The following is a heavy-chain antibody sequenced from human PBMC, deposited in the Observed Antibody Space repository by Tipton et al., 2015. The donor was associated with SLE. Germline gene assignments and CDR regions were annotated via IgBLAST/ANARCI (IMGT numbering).Heavy chain of an antibody. D-gene: IGHD6-13*01. Sequence: TLSLTCTVSGGSISSYYWSWIRQPPGKGLEWIGYIYTSGGTNYNPSLKSRVTISVDTSKNQFSLKLSSVTAADTAVYYCARDRGSSWHNWFDPWGQGTLVTVSS. V-gene: IGHV4-4*08. CDR3: ARDRGSSWHNWFDP. CDR2: IYTSGGT. J-gene: IGHJ5*02. CDR1: GGSISSYY.